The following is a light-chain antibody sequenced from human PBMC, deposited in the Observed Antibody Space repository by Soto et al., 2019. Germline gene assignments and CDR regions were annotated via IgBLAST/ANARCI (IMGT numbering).Light chain of an antibody. CDR1: QSVSSSY. J-gene: IGKJ5*01. CDR3: QQYGSSPIT. CDR2: DAS. V-gene: IGKV3D-20*01. Sequence: EIVLTQSPATLSLSPGERATLSCGASQSVSSSYLAWYQQKPGLAPRLLIYDASSRATGIPDRFSGSGSGTDFTLTISRPEPEDFAVYYCQQYGSSPITFGQGTRLEIK.